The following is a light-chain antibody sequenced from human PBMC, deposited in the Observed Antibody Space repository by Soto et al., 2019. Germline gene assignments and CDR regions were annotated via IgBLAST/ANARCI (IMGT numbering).Light chain of an antibody. CDR1: QSISSY. CDR3: QQSYSTPET. CDR2: AAS. J-gene: IGKJ1*01. V-gene: IGKV1-39*01. Sequence: DIQMTQSPSSLSASVGDRVTITCRASQSISSYLNWYQQKPGKAPQLLIYAASSLQSGVPSRFSGSGSGTDFTLTIISLQPEDFATYYCQQSYSTPETFGQGTKVEIK.